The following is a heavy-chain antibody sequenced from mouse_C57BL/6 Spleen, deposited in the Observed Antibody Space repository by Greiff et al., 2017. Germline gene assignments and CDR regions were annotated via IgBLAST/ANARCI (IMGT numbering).Heavy chain of an antibody. J-gene: IGHJ4*01. D-gene: IGHD2-5*01. V-gene: IGHV5-4*03. CDR2: ISDGGSYT. Sequence: EVKLVESGGGLVKPGGSLKLSCAASGFTFSSYAMSWVRQTPEKRLEWVANISDGGSYTYYPDNVKGRFTISRDNAKNNLYLQMGHLKSEDTAMYYCARCLYYSNYGSMDYWGQGTSVTVSS. CDR1: GFTFSSYA. CDR3: ARCLYYSNYGSMDY.